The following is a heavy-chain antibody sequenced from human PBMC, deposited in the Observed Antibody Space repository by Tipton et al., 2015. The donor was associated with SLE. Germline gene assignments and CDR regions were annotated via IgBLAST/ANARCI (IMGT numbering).Heavy chain of an antibody. CDR3: ARLRVDTAMGVFDF. D-gene: IGHD5-18*01. CDR1: GYTFTTYG. CDR2: ISTYNGNT. J-gene: IGHJ4*02. V-gene: IGHV1-18*01. Sequence: QVQLVQSGVEVKKPGASVRVSCKASGYTFTTYGISWVRQAPGQGLEWMGWISTYNGNTNYAQKLQGRVTMTSDTSTSTASMELRRLRSDDPAIYSCARLRVDTAMGVFDFWGQGSLVT.